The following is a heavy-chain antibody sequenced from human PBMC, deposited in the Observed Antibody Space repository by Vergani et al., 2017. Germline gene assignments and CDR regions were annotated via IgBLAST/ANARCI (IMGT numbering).Heavy chain of an antibody. Sequence: EVQLVESGGGLVQPGGSLRLSCAASGFTFSSYSMNWVRQAPGKGLEWVSYISSSSSTIYYADSVKGRFTISRDNSKNSLYMQMNSLRAEDTAVYYCARSDDSGYYSPTYNYYYGMDVWGQGTTVTVSS. CDR1: GFTFSSYS. D-gene: IGHD5-12*01. V-gene: IGHV3-48*01. CDR3: ARSDDSGYYSPTYNYYYGMDV. CDR2: ISSSSSTI. J-gene: IGHJ6*02.